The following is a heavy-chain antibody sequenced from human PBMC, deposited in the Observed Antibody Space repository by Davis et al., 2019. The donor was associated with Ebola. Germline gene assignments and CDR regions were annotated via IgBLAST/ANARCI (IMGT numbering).Heavy chain of an antibody. D-gene: IGHD6-19*01. V-gene: IGHV5-51*01. Sequence: GESLKISCKGSGYSFTSYWIGWVRQMPGKGLEWMGIIYPGDSDTRYSPSFQGQVTISADKSISTAYLQWSSLKASDTAMYYCARSGGSGWYEAHFDYWGQGTLVTVSS. J-gene: IGHJ4*02. CDR2: IYPGDSDT. CDR1: GYSFTSYW. CDR3: ARSGGSGWYEAHFDY.